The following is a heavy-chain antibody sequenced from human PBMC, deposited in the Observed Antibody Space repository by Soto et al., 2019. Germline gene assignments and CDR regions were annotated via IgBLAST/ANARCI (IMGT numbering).Heavy chain of an antibody. J-gene: IGHJ4*02. CDR3: ARAPVGAVEYDY. CDR2: INSDGSST. CDR1: GFTFSSYW. Sequence: PGGSLRLSCAASGFTFSSYWMHWVRQAPGKGLVWVSRINSDGSSTSYADSVKGRFTISRDNAKKTLYLQMNSLRAEDTAVYYCARAPVGAVEYDYWGQGTLVTVSS. D-gene: IGHD1-26*01. V-gene: IGHV3-74*01.